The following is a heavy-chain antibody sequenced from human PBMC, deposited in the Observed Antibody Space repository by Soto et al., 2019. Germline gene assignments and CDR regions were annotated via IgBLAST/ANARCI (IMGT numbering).Heavy chain of an antibody. D-gene: IGHD6-6*01. Sequence: QVQXQXSXPGLVKPSETLSLTCTVSGGSVSSGSYYWSWIRQPPGKGLEWIGYIYYSGSTNYNPSLKSRXTISVDTSKNQFSLKLSSGTAADTAVYYCARGDGAARACWFDPWGQGTLVTVSS. J-gene: IGHJ5*02. CDR1: GGSVSSGSYY. CDR3: ARGDGAARACWFDP. V-gene: IGHV4-61*01. CDR2: IYYSGST.